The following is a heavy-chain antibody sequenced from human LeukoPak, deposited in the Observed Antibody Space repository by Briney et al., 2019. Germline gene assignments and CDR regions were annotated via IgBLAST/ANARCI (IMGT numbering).Heavy chain of an antibody. J-gene: IGHJ4*02. CDR1: GFTFGSIA. Sequence: GGSLRLSCAASGFTFGSIAMSWVRQASGKGLEWVSVITSGGGTTYYADSVKGRFTVSRDNSKNTLYLQMNSLTVEDTAIYYCAKKGSSWYEEYYFDYWGQGTLVTVSS. CDR3: AKKGSSWYEEYYFDY. CDR2: ITSGGGTT. V-gene: IGHV3-23*01. D-gene: IGHD6-13*01.